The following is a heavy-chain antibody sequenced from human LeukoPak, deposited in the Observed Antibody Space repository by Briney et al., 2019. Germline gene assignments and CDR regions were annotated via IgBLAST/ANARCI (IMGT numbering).Heavy chain of an antibody. CDR1: GYTFTSYA. CDR3: ARGIWSARTVDYYLDY. D-gene: IGHD2-21*01. CDR2: INAGNGHT. Sequence: GASVKVSCKASGYTFTSYAIHWVRQAPGQRFEWMGWINAGNGHTKYSQNFQGRVTITGDSSASTAYMELSSLTSEDTAVYYCARGIWSARTVDYYLDYWGQGTLVTVSS. V-gene: IGHV1-3*01. J-gene: IGHJ4*02.